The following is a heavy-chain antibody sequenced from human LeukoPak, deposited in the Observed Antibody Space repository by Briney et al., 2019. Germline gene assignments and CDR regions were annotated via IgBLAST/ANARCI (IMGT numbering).Heavy chain of an antibody. CDR3: ARGGGLDV. Sequence: GGSLRLSCAASGFTFNSYYMNWARQAPGKGLEWVASINHNGNVNYYVDSAKGRFTISRDNAKNSLYLQMSNLRAEDTAVYFCARGGGLDVWGQGATVTVSS. CDR1: GFTFNSYY. V-gene: IGHV3-7*03. J-gene: IGHJ6*02. CDR2: INHNGNVN. D-gene: IGHD3-16*01.